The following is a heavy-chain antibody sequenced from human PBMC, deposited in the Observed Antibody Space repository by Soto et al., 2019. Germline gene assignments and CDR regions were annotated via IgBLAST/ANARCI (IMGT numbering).Heavy chain of an antibody. CDR2: IYYSGNT. D-gene: IGHD3-10*01. J-gene: IGHJ4*02. CDR3: ATLWFGEGDY. V-gene: IGHV4-39*01. Sequence: QLQLQESGPGLVKPSETLSLTCTVCGGSISRSSYFWGWIRQPPGKGLEWIGSIYYSGNTYYNASLRSRVTISVDTSKNQFSLKLSSVTAADTAVYYCATLWFGEGDYWGQGTLVTVSS. CDR1: GGSISRSSYF.